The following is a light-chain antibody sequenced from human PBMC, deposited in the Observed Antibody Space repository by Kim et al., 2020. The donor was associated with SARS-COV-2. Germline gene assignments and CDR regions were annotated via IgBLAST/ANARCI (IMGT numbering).Light chain of an antibody. J-gene: IGLJ2*01. CDR3: NSRDSSGNHLV. CDR2: GKN. Sequence: SSELTQDPAVSVALGQTVRITCQGDSLRSYYASWYQQKPGQAPVLVIYGKNNRPSGIPYRFSGSSSGNTASLTITGAQAEDEADYYCNSRDSSGNHLVFGGGTQLTVL. V-gene: IGLV3-19*01. CDR1: SLRSYY.